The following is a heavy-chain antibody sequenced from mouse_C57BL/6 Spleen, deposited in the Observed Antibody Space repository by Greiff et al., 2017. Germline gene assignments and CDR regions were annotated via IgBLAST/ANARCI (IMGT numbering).Heavy chain of an antibody. V-gene: IGHV1-52*01. CDR2: IDPSDSDT. J-gene: IGHJ2*01. CDR3: AATVVAKDYFDY. Sequence: QVQLQQPGAELVRPGSSVKLSCKASGYTFTSYWMHWMKPRPIQGLEWIGNIDPSDSDTHYNPKFKDNATLTVDKSSSTAYMQLSSLTSEDSAVYYCAATVVAKDYFDYWGQGTTLTVSS. D-gene: IGHD1-1*01. CDR1: GYTFTSYW.